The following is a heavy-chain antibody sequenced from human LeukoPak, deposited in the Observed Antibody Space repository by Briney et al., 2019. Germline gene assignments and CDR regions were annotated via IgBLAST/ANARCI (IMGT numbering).Heavy chain of an antibody. D-gene: IGHD1-26*01. Sequence: GGSLRLSCEASGFTFRRYEMNWVRQAPGKGLEWVSYIRSGGDAIFYADSVKGRFTISRDNAKNLLYLQMNSLRAEDTAVYYCTRDGGSFDYWGQGTLVTVSS. CDR1: GFTFRRYE. V-gene: IGHV3-48*03. J-gene: IGHJ4*02. CDR3: TRDGGSFDY. CDR2: IRSGGDAI.